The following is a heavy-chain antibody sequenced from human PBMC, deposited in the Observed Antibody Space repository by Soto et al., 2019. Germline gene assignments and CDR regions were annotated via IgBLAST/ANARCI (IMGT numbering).Heavy chain of an antibody. CDR3: ATVGVGYYDSSGYYWATPNNWFDP. CDR2: FDPEDGET. V-gene: IGHV1-24*01. Sequence: GASVKVSCKVSGYTLTELSMHWVRQAPGKGLEWMGGFDPEDGETIYAQKFQGRVTMTEDTSTDTAYMELSSLRSEDTAVYYCATVGVGYYDSSGYYWATPNNWFDPWGQGTLVTVSS. J-gene: IGHJ5*02. D-gene: IGHD3-22*01. CDR1: GYTLTELS.